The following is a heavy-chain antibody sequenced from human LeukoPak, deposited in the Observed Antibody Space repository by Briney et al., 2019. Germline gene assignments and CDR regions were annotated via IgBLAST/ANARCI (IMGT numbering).Heavy chain of an antibody. V-gene: IGHV3-30*18. Sequence: PGGSLRLSCAASEFTFSSYGMHWVRQAPGKGLEWVAVISYDGSNKYYADSVKGRFTISRDNSKNTLYLQMNSLRAEDTAVYYCANRTSTWFDPWGQGTLVTVSS. CDR3: ANRTSTWFDP. J-gene: IGHJ5*02. CDR2: ISYDGSNK. CDR1: EFTFSSYG.